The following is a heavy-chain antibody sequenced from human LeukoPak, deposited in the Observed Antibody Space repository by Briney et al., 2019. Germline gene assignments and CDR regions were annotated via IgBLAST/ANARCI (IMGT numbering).Heavy chain of an antibody. Sequence: ASVKVSCKASGYTFTGYYMHWVRQAPGQSLEWMGWITTGRGETRYSQEFQRRITFTRDTSASTVYMDLSDLRSEDTAVYYCARGGKQWRGGNYFDSWGQGTLVAVSS. CDR2: ITTGRGET. V-gene: IGHV1-3*03. CDR3: ARGGKQWRGGNYFDS. CDR1: GYTFTGYY. J-gene: IGHJ4*02. D-gene: IGHD6-19*01.